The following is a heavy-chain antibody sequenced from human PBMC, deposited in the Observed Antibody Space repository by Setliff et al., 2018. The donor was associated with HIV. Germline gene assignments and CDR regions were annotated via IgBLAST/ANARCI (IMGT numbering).Heavy chain of an antibody. CDR2: IWYDGSNK. Sequence: PGGSLRLSCAASGFSFSGYGMHWVRQAPGKGLEWLAVIWYDGSNKYYTDSVQGRITISRDNSENMLYLRMNSLRAEDTAVYFCARGPDCSSTSCPRGDYWGQGTLVTVSS. CDR3: ARGPDCSSTSCPRGDY. D-gene: IGHD2-2*01. V-gene: IGHV3-33*01. J-gene: IGHJ4*02. CDR1: GFSFSGYG.